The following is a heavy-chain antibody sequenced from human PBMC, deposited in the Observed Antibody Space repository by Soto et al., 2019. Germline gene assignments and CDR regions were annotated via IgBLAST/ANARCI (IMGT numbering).Heavy chain of an antibody. CDR1: GGSIIGYY. J-gene: IGHJ4*02. D-gene: IGHD3-3*01. CDR3: ARAGLVGIFGVVIWGPLDY. Sequence: SETLSLTCTVSGGSIIGYYWSCIRQPAGKGLEWIGRIYSDGSTNYNPSLKSRVTMSVDTSKNQFSLKLSSVTAADTAVYYCARAGLVGIFGVVIWGPLDYWGQGTLVTVSS. V-gene: IGHV4-4*07. CDR2: IYSDGST.